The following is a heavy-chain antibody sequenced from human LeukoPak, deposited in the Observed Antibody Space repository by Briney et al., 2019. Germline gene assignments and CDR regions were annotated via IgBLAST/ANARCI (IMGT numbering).Heavy chain of an antibody. CDR1: GFTFGNYW. J-gene: IGHJ4*02. CDR3: LGYDSSGYYHY. V-gene: IGHV3-74*01. CDR2: INSDGSRT. D-gene: IGHD3-22*01. Sequence: GGSLRLSCAASGFTFGNYWMHWVRQAPAKGLVWVSRINSDGSRTSYADSVKGRFTISRDNAKNTLYLQMNSLRAEDTAVYYCLGYDSSGYYHYWGQGTLVTVSS.